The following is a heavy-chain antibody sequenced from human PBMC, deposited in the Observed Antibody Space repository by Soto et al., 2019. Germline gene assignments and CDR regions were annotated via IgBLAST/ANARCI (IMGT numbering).Heavy chain of an antibody. V-gene: IGHV3-23*01. CDR2: ISGGADTT. CDR1: GLTFRNSG. Sequence: EVQLLESGGGLVQPGESMRLSCAASGLTFRNSGMSWVRQAPGKGLELVSAISGGADTTDYAESVKGRLTISRDNSKKTLYLQMNSLRVEDTAVYQWASLGWNFPPFDSWGQGTLFIGSA. J-gene: IGHJ4*02. CDR3: ASLGWNFPPFDS. D-gene: IGHD1-7*01.